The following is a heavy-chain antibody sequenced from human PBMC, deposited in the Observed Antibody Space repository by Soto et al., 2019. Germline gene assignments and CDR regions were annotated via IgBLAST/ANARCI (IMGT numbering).Heavy chain of an antibody. J-gene: IGHJ6*02. CDR3: ARYSSSTPLYGMDV. CDR1: GGSIVSYY. V-gene: IGHV4-59*12. CDR2: IYYSGST. D-gene: IGHD6-6*01. Sequence: SETLSLTCSVSGGSIVSYYWNWIRQSPGKGLEWLGYIYYSGSTNYNPSLKSRVSISVDTSKNQFSLKLTSVTAADTAVYYCARYSSSTPLYGMDVWGPGTPVTVSS.